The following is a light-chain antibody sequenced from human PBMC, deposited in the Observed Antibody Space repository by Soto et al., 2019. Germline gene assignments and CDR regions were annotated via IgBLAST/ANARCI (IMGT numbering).Light chain of an antibody. CDR3: QQYNNWHPWT. J-gene: IGKJ2*02. Sequence: EIVMTQSPATLSVSPGERATLSCRASQSVSSNLAWYQQKPGRAPRLLIYDASTRFTGIPARFSGSGSGTELTLSISSLQSEDFAVYYCQQYNNWHPWTFGQGTKLEIK. V-gene: IGKV3-15*01. CDR1: QSVSSN. CDR2: DAS.